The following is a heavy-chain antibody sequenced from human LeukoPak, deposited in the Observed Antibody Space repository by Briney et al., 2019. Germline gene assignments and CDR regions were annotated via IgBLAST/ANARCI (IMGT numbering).Heavy chain of an antibody. Sequence: SETLSLTCTVSGGSISSYYWSWIRQPPGEGLEWIGYIYYSGSNNYNPSLKSRVTISVDTSKNQCSLKLSSVTAADTAVYYCARESVDTAMVYFDYWGQGTLVTVSS. CDR1: GGSISSYY. CDR3: ARESVDTAMVYFDY. D-gene: IGHD5-18*01. J-gene: IGHJ4*02. V-gene: IGHV4-59*01. CDR2: IYYSGSN.